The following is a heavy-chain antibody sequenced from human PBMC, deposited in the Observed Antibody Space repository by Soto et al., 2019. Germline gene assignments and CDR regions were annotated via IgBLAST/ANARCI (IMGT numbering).Heavy chain of an antibody. J-gene: IGHJ4*02. CDR2: ISAYNGNT. Sequence: QVQLVQSGAEVKKPGASVKVSCKASGYTFTSYGISWVRQAPGQGLEWMGWISAYNGNTNYAQKLQGRVTMTTDTSTSIAYMELRSLRSDDTAVYYCARDSPQDYYGSEPLDYWGQGTLVTVSS. CDR1: GYTFTSYG. D-gene: IGHD3-10*01. V-gene: IGHV1-18*01. CDR3: ARDSPQDYYGSEPLDY.